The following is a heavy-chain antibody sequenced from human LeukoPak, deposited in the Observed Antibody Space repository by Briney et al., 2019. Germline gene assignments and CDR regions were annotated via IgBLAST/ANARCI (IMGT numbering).Heavy chain of an antibody. Sequence: PSETLSLTRTVSGDSLNSYYWSWIRQPPGEGLQWIGYIFYSGSSNYNASLRSRVAISVDTSKNQFSLKLTSVTAADTAVYYCAGRAARFFDYWGQGILVTVSS. V-gene: IGHV4-59*01. CDR2: IFYSGSS. D-gene: IGHD6-25*01. J-gene: IGHJ4*02. CDR1: GDSLNSYY. CDR3: AGRAARFFDY.